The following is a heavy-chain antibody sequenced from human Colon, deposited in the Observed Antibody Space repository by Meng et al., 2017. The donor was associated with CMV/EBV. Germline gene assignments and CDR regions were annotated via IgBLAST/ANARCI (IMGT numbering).Heavy chain of an antibody. D-gene: IGHD3-10*01. CDR3: ARAGARGVPVDL. J-gene: IGHJ4*02. CDR1: GASFSGYY. V-gene: IGHV4-34*12. Sequence: QGQLQQWGAGLLKPSETLSLTCTVYGASFSGYYWSWIRQPPGKGLEWIGEILHSGSTHYNPSLKSRVTISVDTSKTQVSLKLSSVTAADPAVYYCARAGARGVPVDLWGQGTLVTASS. CDR2: ILHSGST.